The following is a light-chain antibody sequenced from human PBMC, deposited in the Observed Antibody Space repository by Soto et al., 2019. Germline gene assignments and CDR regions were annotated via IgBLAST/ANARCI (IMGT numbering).Light chain of an antibody. Sequence: QSVLTQPPSVSAATGQKVTISCSGSSSNSGGNSVSWYQQLPGTAPKLLIYDDNKRPSGTPDRFSGSTSGTSTTLGISGFPTGHEAADYCGSWDSSLSAYEFGAGTNVTV. CDR3: GSWDSSLSAYE. CDR2: DDN. CDR1: SSNSGGNS. J-gene: IGLJ1*01. V-gene: IGLV1-51*01.